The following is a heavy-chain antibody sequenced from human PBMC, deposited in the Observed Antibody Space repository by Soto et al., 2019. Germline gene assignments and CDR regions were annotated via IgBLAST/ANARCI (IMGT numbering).Heavy chain of an antibody. D-gene: IGHD3-10*01. CDR1: GGSFSGYY. V-gene: IGHV4-34*01. CDR3: ARGVGHYYGAGSYYGTRTGYYYGMDV. CDR2: INHSGST. J-gene: IGHJ6*02. Sequence: LSLTCAVYGGSFSGYYWSWIRQPPGKGLEWIGEINHSGSTNYNPSLKSRVTISVDTSKNQFSLKLSSVTAADTAVYYCARGVGHYYGAGSYYGTRTGYYYGMDVWGQGTTVTVSS.